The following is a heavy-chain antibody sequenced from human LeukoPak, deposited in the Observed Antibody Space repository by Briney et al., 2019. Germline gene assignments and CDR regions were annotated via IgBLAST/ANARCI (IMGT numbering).Heavy chain of an antibody. CDR2: IYSGGST. D-gene: IGHD1-26*01. Sequence: GGSLRLSCAASGFTVSSNYMSWVRQAPGKGLEWVSVIYSGGSTYYADSVKGRFTISRDNSKNTVYLQMNSLRAEDTAVYYCARVEYCGTYYFDYWGQGTLVTVSS. CDR3: ARVEYCGTYYFDY. J-gene: IGHJ4*02. V-gene: IGHV3-53*01. CDR1: GFTVSSNY.